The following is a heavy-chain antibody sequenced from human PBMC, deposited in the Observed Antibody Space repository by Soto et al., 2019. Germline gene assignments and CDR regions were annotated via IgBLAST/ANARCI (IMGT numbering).Heavy chain of an antibody. D-gene: IGHD2-15*01. CDR1: GGSFSDFA. CDR2: IIPMFAAT. J-gene: IGHJ4*02. Sequence: QVQLAQSGAEMTKPGSSVKVSCRASGGSFSDFAFSWVRQAPGQGLEWMGGIIPMFAATKYAQRLQDRVTSTADESTNTVYLALNSLTSEATAIYYCARGAIVAVPAALSSYHDYTHCRFDSGGQGTLVTVSS. V-gene: IGHV1-69*01. CDR3: ARGAIVAVPAALSSYHDYTHCRFDS.